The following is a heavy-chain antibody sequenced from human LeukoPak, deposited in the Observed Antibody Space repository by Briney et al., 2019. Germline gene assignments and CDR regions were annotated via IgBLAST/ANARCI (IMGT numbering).Heavy chain of an antibody. J-gene: IGHJ6*03. CDR3: ARGCPTSMLEDYYYMDV. D-gene: IGHD2/OR15-2a*01. V-gene: IGHV1-8*01. CDR1: GYTFTSYD. CDR2: MNPNSGNT. Sequence: ASVKVSCKASGYTFTSYDINWVRQATGQGLEWMGWMNPNSGNTGYAQKFQGRVTMTRNTSISTAYMELSSLRSEDTAVYYCARGCPTSMLEDYYYMDVWGKGTTVTVSS.